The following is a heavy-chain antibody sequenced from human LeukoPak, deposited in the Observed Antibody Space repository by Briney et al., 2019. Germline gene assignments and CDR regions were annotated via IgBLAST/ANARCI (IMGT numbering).Heavy chain of an antibody. D-gene: IGHD2-15*01. V-gene: IGHV4-31*03. Sequence: SQTLSLTCTVSGGSISSGGYYWSWIRQHPGKGLEWIGYIYYSGSTYYNPSLKSRVTISVDTSKNQFSLKLSSVTAADTAVYYCARGEPLGAVVVVAAKRFDYWGQGTLVTVSS. CDR3: ARGEPLGAVVVVAAKRFDY. CDR2: IYYSGST. J-gene: IGHJ4*02. CDR1: GGSISSGGYY.